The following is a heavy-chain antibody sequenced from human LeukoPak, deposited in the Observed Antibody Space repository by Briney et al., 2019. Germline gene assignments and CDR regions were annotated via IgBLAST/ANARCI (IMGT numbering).Heavy chain of an antibody. V-gene: IGHV3-74*01. Sequence: GGSLSLSCAVSGFTLSNYWMHWVRHAPGEGLVWVSRINSDGSSRNYADSVKGRFTISRDNAKNTLYLQMNSLRAEDTAVYYCASASSHRIAAGGDYWGQGTLVTVSS. D-gene: IGHD6-13*01. CDR2: INSDGSSR. CDR1: GFTLSNYW. J-gene: IGHJ4*02. CDR3: ASASSHRIAAGGDY.